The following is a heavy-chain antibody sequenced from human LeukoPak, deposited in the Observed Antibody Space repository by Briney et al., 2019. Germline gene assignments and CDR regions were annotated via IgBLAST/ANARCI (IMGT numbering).Heavy chain of an antibody. CDR3: AKASNYDFWSGYSVYFDY. D-gene: IGHD3-3*01. CDR1: GFTFSNYW. Sequence: GGSLRLSCAASGFTFSNYWMNWVRQAPGKGLEWVANIKYDGSEKYYVDSVKGRFTISRDNAKNSLYLQMNSLRAEDTAVYYCAKASNYDFWSGYSVYFDYWGQGTLVTVSS. V-gene: IGHV3-7*03. CDR2: IKYDGSEK. J-gene: IGHJ4*02.